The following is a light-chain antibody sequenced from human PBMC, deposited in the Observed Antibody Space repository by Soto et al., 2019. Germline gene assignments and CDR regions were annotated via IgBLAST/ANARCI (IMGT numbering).Light chain of an antibody. Sequence: EIMMTQSPATLPVSPGERATLSCRASQSVSSSLAWYQQKPGQAPRLLIYGASTRATGIPARFSGSGSGTEFTLTINSLQSEDFAVYYCQQYNNWWTFGQGTKVEIK. CDR2: GAS. CDR1: QSVSSS. J-gene: IGKJ1*01. CDR3: QQYNNWWT. V-gene: IGKV3-15*01.